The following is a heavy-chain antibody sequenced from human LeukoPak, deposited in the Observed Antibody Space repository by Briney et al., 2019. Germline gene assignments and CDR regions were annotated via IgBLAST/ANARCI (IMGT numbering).Heavy chain of an antibody. J-gene: IGHJ4*02. CDR2: IYYSGTT. V-gene: IGHV4-39*01. CDR1: GDSISSSSYY. CDR3: ERHSSSWYHFDY. Sequence: SETLSLTCTVSGDSISSSSYYWGWIRQPPGKGLEWIGSIYYSGTTYYNPSLKSRVTISVVTSKNQFSLNLSSVTAADTAVYYCERHSSSWYHFDYWGQGTLVTVSS. D-gene: IGHD6-13*01.